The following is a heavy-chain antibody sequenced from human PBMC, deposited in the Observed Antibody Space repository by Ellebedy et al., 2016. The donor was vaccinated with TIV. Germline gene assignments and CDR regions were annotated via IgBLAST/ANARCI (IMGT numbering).Heavy chain of an antibody. V-gene: IGHV4-31*03. CDR1: GGSISSGGYY. D-gene: IGHD1-26*01. J-gene: IGHJ3*02. CDR3: AGGGELLNDAFDI. CDR2: IYYSGST. Sequence: SETLSLTCTVSGGSISSGGYYWSWIRQHPGKGLEWIGYIYYSGSTYYNPSLKSRVTISVDTSKNQFSLKLSSVTAADTAVYYCAGGGELLNDAFDIWGQGTMVTVSS.